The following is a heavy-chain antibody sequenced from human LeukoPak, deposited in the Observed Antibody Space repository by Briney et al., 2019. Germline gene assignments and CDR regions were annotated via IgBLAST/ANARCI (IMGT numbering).Heavy chain of an antibody. CDR3: ARDRSSGWYDAFDI. D-gene: IGHD6-13*01. CDR2: IYSGGST. CDR1: GFTVSSNY. Sequence: GGSLRLSCAASGFTVSSNYMSWVRQAPGKGLEWVSVIYSGGSTYYADSVKGRFTISRDNSKNTLYLQMNSLRAEDTAVYYCARDRSSGWYDAFDIWGQRTMVTVSS. V-gene: IGHV3-53*01. J-gene: IGHJ3*02.